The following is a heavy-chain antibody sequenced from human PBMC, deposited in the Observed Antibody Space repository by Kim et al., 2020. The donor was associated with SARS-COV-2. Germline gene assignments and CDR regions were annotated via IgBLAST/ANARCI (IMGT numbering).Heavy chain of an antibody. D-gene: IGHD3-10*01. CDR2: ISYDVRKK. CDR3: ARGNYYESVRPADYYNGMDV. Sequence: GGSLRLSCAASGLSFDDSAMNWVRNAPGKGLEWVSVISYDVRKKAYADSVKGRFSISRDNSKTTLSLQMNSLRVEDTSVYYCARGNYYESVRPADYYNGMDVWGQGTTVTVSS. CDR1: GLSFDDSA. V-gene: IGHV3-30-3*01. J-gene: IGHJ6*01.